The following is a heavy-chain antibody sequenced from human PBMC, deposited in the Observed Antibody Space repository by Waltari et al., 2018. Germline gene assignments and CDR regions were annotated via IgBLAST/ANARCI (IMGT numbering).Heavy chain of an antibody. D-gene: IGHD6-13*01. V-gene: IGHV1-69*01. CDR3: ARDKSRMAAAGKSPLDY. J-gene: IGHJ4*02. CDR2: IIPIFGTA. Sequence: QVQLVQSGAEVKKPGSSVKVSCKASGGTFSSYAISWVRQAPGQGLEWMGGIIPIFGTANYAQKFQGRVTITADESTSTAYMELSSLRSEDTAVYYCARDKSRMAAAGKSPLDYWGQGTLVIVSS. CDR1: GGTFSSYA.